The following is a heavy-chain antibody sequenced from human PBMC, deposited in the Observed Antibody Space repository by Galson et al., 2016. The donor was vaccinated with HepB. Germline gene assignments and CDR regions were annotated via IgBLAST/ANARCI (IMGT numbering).Heavy chain of an antibody. V-gene: IGHV3-9*01. Sequence: SLRLSCAASGFTFDDYAVHWVRQAPGKGLEWVSGISWNSGNTGYADSVKGRFTISRDNAKDSLYLPMNSLRPEDTALYFCAKAAQYCSSSSCRNWFDPWGLGTLVTVSS. D-gene: IGHD2-2*01. CDR1: GFTFDDYA. CDR2: ISWNSGNT. J-gene: IGHJ5*02. CDR3: AKAAQYCSSSSCRNWFDP.